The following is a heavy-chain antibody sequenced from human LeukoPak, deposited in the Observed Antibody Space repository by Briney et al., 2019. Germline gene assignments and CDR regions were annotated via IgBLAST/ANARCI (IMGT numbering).Heavy chain of an antibody. CDR3: AKSSRVSAAGTDWFDP. D-gene: IGHD6-25*01. V-gene: IGHV1-2*02. CDR1: GYTFTAYY. J-gene: IGHJ5*02. CDR2: INPKSGDT. Sequence: ASVKVSCKASGYTFTAYYMHWVRQAPGQGLEWMGWINPKSGDTHYAQKFQGRVTMTRDTSISSAYLELSSLRSDDTAVYYCAKSSRVSAAGTDWFDPWGQGTLVTVSS.